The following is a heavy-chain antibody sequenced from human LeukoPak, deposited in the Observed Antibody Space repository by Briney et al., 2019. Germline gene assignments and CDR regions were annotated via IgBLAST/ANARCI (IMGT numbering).Heavy chain of an antibody. Sequence: ASVKVSCKASGYTFTGYYMHWVRQAPGQGLEWMGWINPNSGGTNYAQKFQGRVTMTRDTSISTAYMELSRLRSDDTAVYYCARLHGWSCAAVAGCDCWGQGTLVTVSS. J-gene: IGHJ4*02. CDR3: ARLHGWSCAAVAGCDC. D-gene: IGHD6-19*01. V-gene: IGHV1-2*02. CDR1: GYTFTGYY. CDR2: INPNSGGT.